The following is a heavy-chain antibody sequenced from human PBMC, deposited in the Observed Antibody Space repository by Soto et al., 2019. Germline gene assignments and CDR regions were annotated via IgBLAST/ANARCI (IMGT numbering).Heavy chain of an antibody. J-gene: IGHJ4*02. D-gene: IGHD7-27*01. V-gene: IGHV3-7*01. CDR1: GFSFTTYC. CDR3: ARGIITGGDY. Sequence: LRLSCAASGFSFTTYCMSWVRQAPGKGLEWVANINQAGSEKYYVDSVKGRFTLSRDTGKNSPYLQMNSLRADDTAVYYCARGIITGGDYWGQGTLVTVSS. CDR2: INQAGSEK.